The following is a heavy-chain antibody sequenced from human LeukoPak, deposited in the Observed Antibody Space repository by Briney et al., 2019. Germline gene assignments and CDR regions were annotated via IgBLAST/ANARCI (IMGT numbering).Heavy chain of an antibody. CDR2: INHSGST. CDR3: ARGIRSWFDP. V-gene: IGHV4-34*01. J-gene: IGHJ5*02. CDR1: GGSFSGYY. Sequence: SETLSLTCAVYGGSFSGYYWSWIRQPPGKGLEWIGKINHSGSTNYNPSLKSRVTISVDTSKNQFSLKLSSVTAADTAVYYCARGIRSWFDPWGQGTLVTVSS.